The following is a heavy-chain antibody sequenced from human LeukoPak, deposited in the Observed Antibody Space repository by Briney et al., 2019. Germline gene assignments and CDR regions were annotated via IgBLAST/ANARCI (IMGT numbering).Heavy chain of an antibody. CDR3: VRDYQFIQEV. D-gene: IGHD2-2*01. CDR2: ISTDGKST. J-gene: IGHJ6*02. Sequence: GGSLRLSCVASGFTFSNYWMLWVRQAPGKGLMWVPLISTDGKSTRYAESVKGRFTISRDNAKNALYLQMDILRVEDTALYFCVRDYQFIQEVWGQGTTVTVSS. V-gene: IGHV3-74*01. CDR1: GFTFSNYW.